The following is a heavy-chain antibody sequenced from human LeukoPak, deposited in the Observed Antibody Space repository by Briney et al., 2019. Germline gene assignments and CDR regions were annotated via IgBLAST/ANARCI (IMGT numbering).Heavy chain of an antibody. CDR3: AREKYERGAFDI. Sequence: GGSLRLSCAASGFTFSSYWMHWVRQAPGKGLVWVSRINSDGSSTSYADSVKGRFTISRDNAKNTLYLQMNSLRAEDTALYYCAREKYERGAFDIWGQGTMVTVSS. J-gene: IGHJ3*02. V-gene: IGHV3-74*01. D-gene: IGHD2/OR15-2a*01. CDR1: GFTFSSYW. CDR2: INSDGSST.